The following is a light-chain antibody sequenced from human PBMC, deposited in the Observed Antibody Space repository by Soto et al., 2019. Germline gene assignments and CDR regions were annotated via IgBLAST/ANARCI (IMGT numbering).Light chain of an antibody. J-gene: IGLJ2*01. V-gene: IGLV1-51*01. Sequence: QSVLTQPPSVSAAPGQKVTISCSGSSSNIGNNYVSWYQQLPGTAPKLRIYDNNKRPSGIPDRFSGSESGTSATLGITGLQTGDEADYYCGTWDSSLSAVVFGGGTQLTVL. CDR2: DNN. CDR1: SSNIGNNY. CDR3: GTWDSSLSAVV.